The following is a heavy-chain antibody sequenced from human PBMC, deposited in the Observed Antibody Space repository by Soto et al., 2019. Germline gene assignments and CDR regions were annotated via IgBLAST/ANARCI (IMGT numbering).Heavy chain of an antibody. Sequence: AGGSLRLSCAASGFTFSDYYMSWIRQAPGKGLEWVSYISSSGSTIYYADSVKGRFTISRDNAKNSLYLQMNSLRAEDTAVYYCAREGSTRKSNWFDPWGQGTLVTVSS. D-gene: IGHD2-15*01. CDR3: AREGSTRKSNWFDP. CDR1: GFTFSDYY. CDR2: ISSSGSTI. J-gene: IGHJ5*02. V-gene: IGHV3-11*01.